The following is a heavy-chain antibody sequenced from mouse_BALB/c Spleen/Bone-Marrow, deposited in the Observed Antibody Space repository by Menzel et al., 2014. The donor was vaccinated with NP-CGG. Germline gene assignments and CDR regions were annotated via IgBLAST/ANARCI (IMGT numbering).Heavy chain of an antibody. CDR1: GFNIEDIY. V-gene: IGHV14-3*02. CDR3: ASSGTGGYFDC. J-gene: IGHJ2*01. D-gene: IGHD3-3*01. CDR2: IDPANGYT. Sequence: VQLQQSGAELVKPGASVRLSCTASGFNIEDIYIHWMKQRPEQGLEWIGRIDPANGYTKFDPKFQDKATITADTSSNTANLQLGSLTSEDTAVYYCASSGTGGYFDCWGQGTTLTVSS.